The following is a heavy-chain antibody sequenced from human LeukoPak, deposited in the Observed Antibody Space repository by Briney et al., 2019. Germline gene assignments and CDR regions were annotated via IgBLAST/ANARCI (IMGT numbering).Heavy chain of an antibody. D-gene: IGHD3-22*01. CDR2: IYYSGST. CDR1: GGSISSSSYY. Sequence: TSETLSLTCTVSGGSISSSSYYWGWIRQPPGKGLEWIGSIYYSGSTYYNPSLKSRVTISVHTSKNQFSLKLSSVTAAHTAVYYCARINVDDYDSSGSCDYWGQGTLVTVSS. J-gene: IGHJ4*02. V-gene: IGHV4-39*01. CDR3: ARINVDDYDSSGSCDY.